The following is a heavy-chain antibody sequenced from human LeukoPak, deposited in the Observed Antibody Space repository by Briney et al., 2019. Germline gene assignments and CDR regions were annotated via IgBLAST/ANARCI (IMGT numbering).Heavy chain of an antibody. Sequence: SETLSLTCAVYGGSFSGYYWSWIRQPPGRGLEWIGEINHSGSTNYNPSLKSRVTISVDTSKNQFSLKLSSVTAADTAVYYCARRAVVPAANDYWGQGTLVTVSS. CDR3: ARRAVVPAANDY. V-gene: IGHV4-34*01. CDR2: INHSGST. D-gene: IGHD2-2*01. CDR1: GGSFSGYY. J-gene: IGHJ4*02.